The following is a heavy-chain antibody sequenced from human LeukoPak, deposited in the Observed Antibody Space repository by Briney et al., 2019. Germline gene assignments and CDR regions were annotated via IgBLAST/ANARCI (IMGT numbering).Heavy chain of an antibody. CDR3: VRGGTYWTVS. V-gene: IGHV3-7*01. J-gene: IGHJ5*01. CDR2: IKPDGSEK. CDR1: GFVFSASY. Sequence: GGSLRLSCAASGFVFSASYMSWVRKAPGKGLEWVATIKPDGSEKYHVDSVSGRFTISRDNTNDPLFLQMNSLRVDDTAVYYCVRGGTYWTVSWGQGTLVNVS.